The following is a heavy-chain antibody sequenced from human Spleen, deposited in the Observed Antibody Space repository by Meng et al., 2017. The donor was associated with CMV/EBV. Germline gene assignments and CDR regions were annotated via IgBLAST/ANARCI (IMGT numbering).Heavy chain of an antibody. J-gene: IGHJ3*02. CDR3: VREHHSAFDI. V-gene: IGHV3-48*03. Sequence: GESLKISCAASGFFVSSNYMNWVRQAPGKGLEWVSYISRSGGTVDNADSVKGRFTISRDNAKNSLYLQMNSLRVEDTGIYYCVREHHSAFDIWGQGTMVTVSS. CDR1: GFFVSSNY. CDR2: ISRSGGTV.